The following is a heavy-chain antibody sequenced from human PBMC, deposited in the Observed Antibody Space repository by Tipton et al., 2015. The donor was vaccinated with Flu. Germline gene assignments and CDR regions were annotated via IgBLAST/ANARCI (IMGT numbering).Heavy chain of an antibody. CDR1: GGSISTYY. CDR2: FYNNGST. CDR3: AREGDDYSRRWYAS. J-gene: IGHJ5*02. V-gene: IGHV4-4*07. Sequence: TLSLTCSVSGGSISTYYWSWIRQPAGKGLEWVGHFYNNGSTRYNPSLKNRCTMSADTSRSQFSLKVTSVTAADTAVYFCAREGDDYSRRWYASWGQGILVTVSS. D-gene: IGHD6-13*01.